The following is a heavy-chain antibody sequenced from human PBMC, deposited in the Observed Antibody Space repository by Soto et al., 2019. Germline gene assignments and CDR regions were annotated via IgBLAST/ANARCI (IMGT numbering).Heavy chain of an antibody. V-gene: IGHV3-30-3*01. Sequence: QVRLVESGGGVVQPGRSLRLSCATSGFTFSSYGLHWVRQAPGKGLEWVAMISYAGSKIYYADSVKGRFTISRDNSKNTLYLQMTSLSTEDTAVYYCARGTTPPRTAYLSSAMDVWGQGTTVTVSS. CDR1: GFTFSSYG. CDR2: ISYAGSKI. J-gene: IGHJ6*02. CDR3: ARGTTPPRTAYLSSAMDV. D-gene: IGHD4-17*01.